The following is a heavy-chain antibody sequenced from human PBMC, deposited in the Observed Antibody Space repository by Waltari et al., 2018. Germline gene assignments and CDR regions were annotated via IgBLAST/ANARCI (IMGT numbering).Heavy chain of an antibody. V-gene: IGHV4-59*01. CDR3: ARDPGRWSTGDAFDI. D-gene: IGHD2-15*01. J-gene: IGHJ3*02. CDR1: GGSISSYY. Sequence: QVQLQESGPGLVKPSETLSLTCTVSGGSISSYYWSWIRQPPGKGLEWIGYIYYSGSTNYNPSLKSGVTRAVDTSKNQFSLKLSSVTAADTAVYYCARDPGRWSTGDAFDIWGQGTMVTVSS. CDR2: IYYSGST.